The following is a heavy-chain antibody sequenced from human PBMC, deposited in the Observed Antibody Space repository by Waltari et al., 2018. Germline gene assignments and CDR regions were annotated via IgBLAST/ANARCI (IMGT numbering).Heavy chain of an antibody. CDR1: GFTFSNYA. Sequence: EVQLVESGGGLVQPGGSLRLSCAASGFTFSNYAMNWVRQAPGKGLEWVSGISGRAGSAYYADSVKGRFTISRDNSKNTLYLQMNSLRAEDTALYYCAKDTSIWGMDGYFDYWGQGTLVTVSS. D-gene: IGHD3-16*01. CDR3: AKDTSIWGMDGYFDY. V-gene: IGHV3-23*04. J-gene: IGHJ4*02. CDR2: ISGRAGSA.